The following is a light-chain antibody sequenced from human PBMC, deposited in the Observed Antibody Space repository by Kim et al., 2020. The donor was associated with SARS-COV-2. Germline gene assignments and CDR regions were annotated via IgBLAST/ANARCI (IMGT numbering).Light chain of an antibody. CDR2: ESS. CDR1: QSISSW. CDR3: QQYNSYPLT. Sequence: DIQMTQSPSTLSASVGDRVTISCRASQSISSWLAWYQQKRGKAPNLLIYESSSLESGVPSRFSGSGSGTEFTLTISSLQPDDFATYYCQQYNSYPLTFGGGTKVDIK. V-gene: IGKV1-5*03. J-gene: IGKJ4*01.